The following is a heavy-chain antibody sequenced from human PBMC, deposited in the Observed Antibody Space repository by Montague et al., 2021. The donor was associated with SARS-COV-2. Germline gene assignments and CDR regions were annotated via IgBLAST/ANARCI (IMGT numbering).Heavy chain of an antibody. J-gene: IGHJ5*01. CDR3: ARHARGEGYTSWFDS. CDR1: GTSITSYY. D-gene: IGHD5-24*01. CDR2: ISDSGST. V-gene: IGHV4-59*01. Sequence: SETLSLICSVSGTSITSYYWNWIRQPPGKGLEWIGYISDSGSTNYSPSLKSRVTMSVDTSKNQMFLKLTSVTAADTAVYYCARHARGEGYTSWFDSWGQGTLVTVSS.